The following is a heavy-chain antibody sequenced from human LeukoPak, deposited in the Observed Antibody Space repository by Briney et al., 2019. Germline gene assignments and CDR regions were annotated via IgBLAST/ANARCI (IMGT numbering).Heavy chain of an antibody. J-gene: IGHJ4*02. CDR2: ISSSNGII. Sequence: GGSLRLSCAASGFTFSSFSMNWVRQAPGKGLEWVSYISSSNGIIYYADSVKGRFTISRDNAKNSLYLQMNSLRAEDTAVYYCARDQFNYWGQGTLVSVSS. V-gene: IGHV3-48*01. CDR1: GFTFSSFS. CDR3: ARDQFNY.